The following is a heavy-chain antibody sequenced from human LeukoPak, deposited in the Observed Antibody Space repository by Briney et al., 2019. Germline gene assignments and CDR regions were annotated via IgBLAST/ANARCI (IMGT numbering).Heavy chain of an antibody. CDR1: AYSISSAYY. CDR3: ARVRFAEGYFDY. J-gene: IGHJ4*02. V-gene: IGHV4-38-2*02. D-gene: IGHD3-10*01. CDR2: IYHSGNT. Sequence: SETLSLTCSVTAYSISSAYYWGWIRQPPGKGLEWIGNIYHSGNTYYNSSLKSRVTISVDMAKQQFPLNLRSVTAADTAVYYCARVRFAEGYFDYWGQGALVTVSS.